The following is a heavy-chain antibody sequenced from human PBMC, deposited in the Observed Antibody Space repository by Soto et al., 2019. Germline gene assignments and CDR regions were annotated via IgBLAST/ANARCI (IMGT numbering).Heavy chain of an antibody. CDR1: GGSFSGYY. J-gene: IGHJ6*03. CDR3: ARGVRGADHYYYYYMDV. V-gene: IGHV4-34*01. Sequence: SETLSLTCAVYGGSFSGYYWSWIRQPPGKGLEWIGEINHSGSTNYNPSLKSRVTISVDTSKNQFSLKLSSVTAADTAVYYCARGVRGADHYYYYYMDVWGKGTTVTVSS. D-gene: IGHD3-10*01. CDR2: INHSGST.